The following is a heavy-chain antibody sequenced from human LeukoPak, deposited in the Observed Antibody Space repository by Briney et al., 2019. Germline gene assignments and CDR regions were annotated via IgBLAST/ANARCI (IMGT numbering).Heavy chain of an antibody. D-gene: IGHD6-19*01. V-gene: IGHV3-7*01. Sequence: GGSLTLSCAASGFTFSSYWLSWVRQAPGKGLEWVANIKQDGSEKYYVDSVKGRFTISRDNAKNSLYLQMNSLRAEDTAVYYCARDSSGWYSGNDYWGQGTLVTVSS. CDR1: GFTFSSYW. CDR3: ARDSSGWYSGNDY. J-gene: IGHJ4*02. CDR2: IKQDGSEK.